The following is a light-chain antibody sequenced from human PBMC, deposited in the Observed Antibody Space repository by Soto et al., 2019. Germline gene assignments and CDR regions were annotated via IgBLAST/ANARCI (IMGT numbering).Light chain of an antibody. CDR3: NSFTSATGTTPYV. Sequence: QSALTQPASVSGSPGQSIIISCTGTSSDVGGYNYVSWYQQHPGEAPRLIIYDVSNRPSGVSDRFSGSKSGDTASLTVSGLQAEDEGDYYCNSFTSATGTTPYVFGTGTKLTVL. V-gene: IGLV2-14*01. CDR2: DVS. CDR1: SSDVGGYNY. J-gene: IGLJ1*01.